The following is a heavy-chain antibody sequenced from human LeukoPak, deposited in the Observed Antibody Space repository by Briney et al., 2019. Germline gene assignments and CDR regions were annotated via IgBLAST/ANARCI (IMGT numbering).Heavy chain of an antibody. CDR1: GFTFSSYW. CDR3: ARLSDSSGYLGDFDY. J-gene: IGHJ4*02. V-gene: IGHV3-7*03. CDR2: IKQDGSEK. Sequence: GGSLRLSCAASGFTFSSYWMSWVRQAPGKGLEWVANIKQDGSEKYYVDSVKGRFTISRDNSKNTLYLQMNSLRAEDTAVYYCARLSDSSGYLGDFDYWGQGTLVTVSS. D-gene: IGHD3-22*01.